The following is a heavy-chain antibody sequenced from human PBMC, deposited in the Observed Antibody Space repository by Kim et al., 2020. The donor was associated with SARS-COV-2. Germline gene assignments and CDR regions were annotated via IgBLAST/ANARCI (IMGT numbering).Heavy chain of an antibody. J-gene: IGHJ6*02. D-gene: IGHD4-17*01. V-gene: IGHV3-21*01. CDR2: SSIYI. Sequence: SSIYIHYADSVKGGFTVSRDNAKNSLYLHLNSLRADDTAVYYCAKDYGGTIWGQGTTVTVSS. CDR3: AKDYGGTI.